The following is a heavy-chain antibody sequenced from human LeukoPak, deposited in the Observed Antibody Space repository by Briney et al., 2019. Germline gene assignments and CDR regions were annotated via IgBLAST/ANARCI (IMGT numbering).Heavy chain of an antibody. V-gene: IGHV1-46*01. D-gene: IGHD1-26*01. CDR3: ARDNSVGDTAWWFDP. CDR2: INPSGSST. Sequence: ASVKVSCKASGYTFITYYIHWVRQAPGQGLEWMGLINPSGSSTSYAQKFQGRLSLTRDMSTSTDYMELSSLRSEDTAVYYCARDNSVGDTAWWFDPWGQGTLVTVSS. J-gene: IGHJ5*02. CDR1: GYTFITYY.